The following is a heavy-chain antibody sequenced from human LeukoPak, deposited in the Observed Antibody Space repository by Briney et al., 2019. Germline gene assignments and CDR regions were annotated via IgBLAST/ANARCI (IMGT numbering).Heavy chain of an antibody. CDR3: AKVKHYDILTGCFDY. V-gene: IGHV3-9*01. CDR1: GFTFDDYA. D-gene: IGHD3-9*01. CDR2: ISWNSGSI. Sequence: PGRSLRLSCAASGFTFDDYAMHWVRQAPGKGLEWVSGISWNSGSIGYADSVKGRSTISRDNAKNSLYLQMNSLRAEDTALYYCAKVKHYDILTGCFDYWGQGTLVTVSS. J-gene: IGHJ4*02.